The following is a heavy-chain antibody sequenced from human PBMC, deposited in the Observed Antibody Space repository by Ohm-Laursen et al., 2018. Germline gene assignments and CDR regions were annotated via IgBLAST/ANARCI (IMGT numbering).Heavy chain of an antibody. J-gene: IGHJ4*02. Sequence: SLRLSCAASGFTFSSYGMHWVRQAPGKGLEWVAVISYDGSNKYYADSVKGRFTISRDNAKNTLYLQMNSLRAEDTAVYYCARDLESTLSADYWGQGTLVTVSS. CDR3: ARDLESTLSADY. CDR2: ISYDGSNK. CDR1: GFTFSSYG. V-gene: IGHV3-30*03. D-gene: IGHD2-15*01.